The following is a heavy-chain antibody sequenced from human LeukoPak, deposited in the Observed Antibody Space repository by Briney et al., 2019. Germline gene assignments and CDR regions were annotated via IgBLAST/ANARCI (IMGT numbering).Heavy chain of an antibody. D-gene: IGHD2-21*02. J-gene: IGHJ3*02. CDR3: ARDLQCGGDCHYDALDI. CDR2: IKEDGSEK. Sequence: GGSLRLSCAASGFTFSSYGMSWVSQAPGKGLEWVAHIKEDGSEKYYVDSLKGRFTISRDNAKNSLYLQMNSLRAEDTAVYYCARDLQCGGDCHYDALDIWGQGTMVTVSS. CDR1: GFTFSSYG. V-gene: IGHV3-7*01.